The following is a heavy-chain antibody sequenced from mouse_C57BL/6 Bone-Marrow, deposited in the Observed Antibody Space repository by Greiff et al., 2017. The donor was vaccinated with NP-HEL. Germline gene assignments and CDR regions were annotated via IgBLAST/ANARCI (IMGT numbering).Heavy chain of an antibody. CDR2: IYPRSGNT. V-gene: IGHV1-81*01. CDR1: GYTFTSYG. D-gene: IGHD2-1*01. J-gene: IGHJ4*01. Sequence: QVQLKQSGAELARPGASVKLSCKASGYTFTSYGISWVKQRTGQGLEWIGEIYPRSGNTYYNEKFKGKATLTADKYSSTAYMELRSLTSEDSAVYFCGLYGNYGHYAMDYWGQGTSVTVSS. CDR3: GLYGNYGHYAMDY.